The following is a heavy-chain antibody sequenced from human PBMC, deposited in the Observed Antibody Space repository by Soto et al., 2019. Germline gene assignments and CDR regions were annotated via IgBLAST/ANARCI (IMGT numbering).Heavy chain of an antibody. V-gene: IGHV1-18*01. J-gene: IGHJ5*02. D-gene: IGHD3-3*01. CDR2: ISAYNGNT. CDR3: ARAPPFWSVYKDNWFHP. Sequence: ASVKVSCKASGYTFTSYGISWVRQAPGQGLEWMGWISAYNGNTNYAQELQGRVTMTTDTSTSTAYMELRSLRSDDTAVYYCARAPPFWSVYKDNWFHPGGQEPLVTVSS. CDR1: GYTFTSYG.